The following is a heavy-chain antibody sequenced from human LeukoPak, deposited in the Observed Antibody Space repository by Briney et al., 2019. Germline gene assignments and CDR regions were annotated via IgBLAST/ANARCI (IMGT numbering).Heavy chain of an antibody. D-gene: IGHD3-3*01. CDR3: ARDRARLRFSDY. J-gene: IGHJ4*02. Sequence: GGSLRLSCAASGFTFSSYWMSWVRQAPGKGLEWVANIKQDGSEKYYVDSAKGRFTISRDNAKNSLYLQMNSLRADDTAVYYCARDRARLRFSDYWGQGTLVTVSS. CDR2: IKQDGSEK. V-gene: IGHV3-7*01. CDR1: GFTFSSYW.